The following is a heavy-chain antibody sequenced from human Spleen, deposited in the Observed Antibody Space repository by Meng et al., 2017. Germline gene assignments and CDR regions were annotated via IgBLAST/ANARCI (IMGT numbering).Heavy chain of an antibody. Sequence: SETLSLTCSVSGSSISGGYCWGWIRQPPGKGLEWIGSLYHSGNTYYKPSLKGRVTISGDMSKNQFSLRLGSVTAADTAVYYCAGVSTVTNAFDIWGQGTLVTVSS. CDR2: LYHSGNT. CDR3: AGVSTVTNAFDI. CDR1: GSSISGGYC. J-gene: IGHJ3*02. D-gene: IGHD4-11*01. V-gene: IGHV4-38-2*02.